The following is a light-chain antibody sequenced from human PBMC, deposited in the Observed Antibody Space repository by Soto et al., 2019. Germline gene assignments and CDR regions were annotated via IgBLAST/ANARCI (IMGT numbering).Light chain of an antibody. V-gene: IGKV1-5*01. CDR1: QSLPRR. CDR3: QQYSHYWT. J-gene: IGKJ1*01. Sequence: QSTQSSSTVTAYVPYRVTITFRASQSLPRRLAWYQQKPWKAPNLLIYDASSLESGVPSRFSGSGSGTEFTLTISSLQPDDSATYYCQQYSHYWTFGQGTRWIS. CDR2: DAS.